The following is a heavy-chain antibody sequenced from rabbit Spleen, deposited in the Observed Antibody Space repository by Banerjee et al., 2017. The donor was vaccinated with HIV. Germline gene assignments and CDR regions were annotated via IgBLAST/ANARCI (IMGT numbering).Heavy chain of an antibody. J-gene: IGHJ6*01. CDR2: VAAGVSFTT. CDR3: ARYYIFYGMDL. Sequence: QSLEESGGDLVKPGASLTLTCTASGFSFTYIDYLCWVRQPPGKGPEWIACVAAGVSFTTYYATWAKGRFTISKTSSTTVTLQMTSLTAADTATYFCARYYIFYGMDLWGQGTLVTVS. V-gene: IGHV1S40*01. D-gene: IGHD4-1*01. CDR1: GFSFTYIDY.